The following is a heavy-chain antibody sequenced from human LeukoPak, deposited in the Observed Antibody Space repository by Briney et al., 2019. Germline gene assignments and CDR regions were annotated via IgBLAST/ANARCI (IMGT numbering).Heavy chain of an antibody. CDR1: GFSFSTYA. CDR3: AKDMWAAKPYCFDI. V-gene: IGHV3-23*01. CDR2: ISGSGGST. Sequence: PGGSLRLSCAASGFSFSTYAMSWVRQAPGKGLEWVSAISGSGGSTYYADSVKGRFTISRDNSKNTLYLQMNSLGAEDTAVYYCAKDMWAAKPYCFDIWGQGTLVTVSS. D-gene: IGHD3-22*01. J-gene: IGHJ4*02.